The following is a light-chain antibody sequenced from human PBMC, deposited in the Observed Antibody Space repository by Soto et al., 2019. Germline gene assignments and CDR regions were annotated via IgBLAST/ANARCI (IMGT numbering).Light chain of an antibody. CDR1: QGVNGW. V-gene: IGKV1-12*01. CDR2: AAS. Sequence: DIQMTQSPSSVSASVGDRVIIPCRASQGVNGWLAWYQKKPGKAPNLLISAASSLQSGVPSRFSGSGSGTDFTLTINSLQPEDFATYYCQQANSFPINFGQGTRLEIK. J-gene: IGKJ5*01. CDR3: QQANSFPIN.